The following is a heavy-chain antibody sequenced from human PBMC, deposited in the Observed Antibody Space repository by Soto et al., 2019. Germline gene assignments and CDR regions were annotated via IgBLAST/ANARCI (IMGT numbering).Heavy chain of an antibody. J-gene: IGHJ5*02. CDR3: AGWSITRTWDWFDP. V-gene: IGHV4-30-2*01. Sequence: PSETLSLTCAVSGGSISSGGYSWSWIRQPPGKGLEWIGYIYHSGSTYYNPSLKSRVTISVDRSKNQFSLKLSSVTAADTAVYYCAGWSITRTWDWFDPWGQGTLVTVSS. CDR2: IYHSGST. D-gene: IGHD1-7*01. CDR1: GGSISSGGYS.